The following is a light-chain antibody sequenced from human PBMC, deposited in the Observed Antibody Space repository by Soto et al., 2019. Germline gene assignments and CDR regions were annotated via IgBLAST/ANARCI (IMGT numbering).Light chain of an antibody. V-gene: IGKV1-17*01. CDR3: HQNYNVPPWT. J-gene: IGKJ1*01. CDR2: AAS. CDR1: QDIRSD. Sequence: DIQMTQSPSSLSASVGDRVTITCRASQDIRSDLGWFQQKPGKAPKRLIYAASTLESGVPSRFSGSRSGTEFTLTISSLQPEDFATYYCHQNYNVPPWTFGQGTKVEIK.